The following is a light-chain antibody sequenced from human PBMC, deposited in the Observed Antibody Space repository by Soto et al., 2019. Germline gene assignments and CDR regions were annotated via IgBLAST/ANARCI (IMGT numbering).Light chain of an antibody. Sequence: QSVMTQPPSASGTPGQRVSISCSGCSSNIATNTVNWYQHLPGTAPKLLIFSNDERPSGVPDRFSGSKSGTSASLAISGLQSDDEADYYFATWADTLNAVVFGGGKKVTV. J-gene: IGLJ2*01. CDR1: SSNIATNT. CDR2: SND. CDR3: ATWADTLNAVV. V-gene: IGLV1-44*01.